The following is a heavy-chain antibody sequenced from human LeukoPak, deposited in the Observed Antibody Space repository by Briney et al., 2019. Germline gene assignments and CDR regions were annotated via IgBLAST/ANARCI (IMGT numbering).Heavy chain of an antibody. D-gene: IGHD3-3*01. CDR3: ARERNYDFWSGYFDY. CDR2: IYTSGST. V-gene: IGHV4-4*07. Sequence: SETLSLTCTVSGYSTSSGYYWGWIRQPAGKGLEWIGRIYTSGSTNYNPSLKSRVTMSVDTSKNQFSLKLSSVTAADTAVYYCARERNYDFWSGYFDYWGQGTLVTVSS. CDR1: GYSTSSGYY. J-gene: IGHJ4*02.